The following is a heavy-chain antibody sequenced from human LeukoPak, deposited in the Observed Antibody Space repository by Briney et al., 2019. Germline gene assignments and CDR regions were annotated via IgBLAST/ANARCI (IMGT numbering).Heavy chain of an antibody. D-gene: IGHD3-22*01. V-gene: IGHV3-21*01. CDR1: GFTFSSYS. CDR2: ITRSSSYI. J-gene: IGHJ4*02. CDR3: ASRDSSGYSADY. Sequence: GGSLRLSCAASGFTFSSYSLNWVRQAPGKGLEWLSSITRSSSYIYYAESVKGRFTISRDNSNNSLYLQMNSLTAEDTAVYYCASRDSSGYSADYWGQGTLVTVSS.